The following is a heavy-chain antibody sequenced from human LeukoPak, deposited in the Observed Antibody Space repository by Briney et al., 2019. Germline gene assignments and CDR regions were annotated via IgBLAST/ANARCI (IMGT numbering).Heavy chain of an antibody. J-gene: IGHJ4*02. CDR2: IDPNSGGT. V-gene: IGHV1-2*02. D-gene: IGHD1-26*01. CDR3: ARGHVGGSYRVDY. Sequence: GASVKVSCKASGYSFGAYCIHWVRQAPGQGLEWMGYIDPNSGGTNYAQKSQGRVTMTRDTSITTAYMDLTNLRSDDTAMYYCARGHVGGSYRVDYWGQGTLVTVSS. CDR1: GYSFGAYC.